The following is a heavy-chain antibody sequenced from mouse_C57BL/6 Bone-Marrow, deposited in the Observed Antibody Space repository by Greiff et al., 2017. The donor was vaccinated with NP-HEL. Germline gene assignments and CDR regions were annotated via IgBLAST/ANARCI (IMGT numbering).Heavy chain of an antibody. CDR3: ARKAASYWYFDV. CDR1: GYTFTDYN. J-gene: IGHJ1*03. Sequence: EVQLQQSGPELVKPGASVKMSCKASGYTFTDYNMHWVKQSHGKSLEWIGYINPNNGGTSYNQKFKGKATLTVNKSSSTAYMELRSLTSEDSAVYYCARKAASYWYFDVWGTGTTVTVSS. D-gene: IGHD6-1*01. CDR2: INPNNGGT. V-gene: IGHV1-22*01.